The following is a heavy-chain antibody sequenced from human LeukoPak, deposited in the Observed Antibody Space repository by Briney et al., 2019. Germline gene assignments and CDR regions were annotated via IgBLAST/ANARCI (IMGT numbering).Heavy chain of an antibody. Sequence: PGGSLRLSCAASGFSFSSYAMSWVRQAPGKGLEWVSVISGNGRSTDYADSVKGRFTISRDNSKSTLYLQMNSLRAEDTAVYYCAKAERFSGTKTPDYWGQGTLVTVSS. J-gene: IGHJ4*02. CDR2: ISGNGRST. CDR3: AKAERFSGTKTPDY. CDR1: GFSFSSYA. V-gene: IGHV3-23*01. D-gene: IGHD1-26*01.